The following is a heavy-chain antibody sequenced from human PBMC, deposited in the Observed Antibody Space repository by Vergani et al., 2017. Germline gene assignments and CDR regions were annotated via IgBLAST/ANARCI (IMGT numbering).Heavy chain of an antibody. CDR2: IYYSGST. J-gene: IGHJ6*02. CDR1: GGSISSSSYY. Sequence: QLQLQESGPGLVKPSETLSLTCTVSGGSISSSSYYWGWIRQPPGKGLEWIGSIYYSGSTYYNPYLKSRVTISVDKAKNQFSLKLSSVTAADTAVYYCARQRDSSSRGFPYYYYYGMDVWGQGTTVTVSS. V-gene: IGHV4-39*01. D-gene: IGHD6-13*01. CDR3: ARQRDSSSRGFPYYYYYGMDV.